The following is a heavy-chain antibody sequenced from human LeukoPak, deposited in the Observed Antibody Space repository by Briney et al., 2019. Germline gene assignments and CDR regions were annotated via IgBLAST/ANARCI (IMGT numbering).Heavy chain of an antibody. CDR3: AREGYYGSGSYFGY. Sequence: PGGSLRLSCAASGFTFSSFDMHWVRQVTGKGLEWVSGIGPAGDTYYPDSVKGRFTISRDNSKNTLYLQVNSLRAEDTAVYYCAREGYYGSGSYFGYWGQGTLVTVSS. J-gene: IGHJ4*02. V-gene: IGHV3-13*04. D-gene: IGHD3-10*01. CDR2: IGPAGDT. CDR1: GFTFSSFD.